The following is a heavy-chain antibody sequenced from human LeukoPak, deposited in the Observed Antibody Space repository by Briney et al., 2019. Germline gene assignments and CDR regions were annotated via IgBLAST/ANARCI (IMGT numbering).Heavy chain of an antibody. J-gene: IGHJ6*04. Sequence: KPSETLSLTCTVSGGSVSSGSCYWSWIRQPPGKGLEWIGYIYYSGSTNYNPSLKSRVTISVDTSKNQFSLKLSSVTAADTAVYYCARVLATVTTGGMDVWGKGTTVTVSS. CDR2: IYYSGST. CDR3: ARVLATVTTGGMDV. D-gene: IGHD4-17*01. V-gene: IGHV4-61*01. CDR1: GGSVSSGSCY.